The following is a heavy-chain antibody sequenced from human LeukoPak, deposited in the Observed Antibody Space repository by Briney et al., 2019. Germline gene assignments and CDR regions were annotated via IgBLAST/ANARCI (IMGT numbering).Heavy chain of an antibody. J-gene: IGHJ5*02. CDR2: INPNSGGT. V-gene: IGHV1-2*02. D-gene: IGHD2-2*01. CDR3: ARDRGSDIVVVPGWFVP. Sequence: GASVKVSCKASGYTFTGYYMHWVRQAPGQGLEWMGWINPNSGGTNYAQKFQGRVTMTRDTSISTAYMELSRLRSDDTAVYYCARDRGSDIVVVPGWFVPRGQGTLVTVSS. CDR1: GYTFTGYY.